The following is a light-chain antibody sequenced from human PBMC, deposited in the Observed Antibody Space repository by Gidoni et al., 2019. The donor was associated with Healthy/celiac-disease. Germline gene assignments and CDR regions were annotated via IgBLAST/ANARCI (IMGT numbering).Light chain of an antibody. CDR3: QSYDSSLSGWV. CDR1: SSNIGAGYD. V-gene: IGLV1-40*01. CDR2: GNS. Sequence: QSVLTPPPSVSPAPGQSVTIACTGSSSNIGAGYDVHWYQQLPGTAPKLLIYGNSKRPSGVPDRFSGSKSGTSASLAITGLQAEDEADYYCQSYDSSLSGWVYGGGTKLTVL. J-gene: IGLJ3*02.